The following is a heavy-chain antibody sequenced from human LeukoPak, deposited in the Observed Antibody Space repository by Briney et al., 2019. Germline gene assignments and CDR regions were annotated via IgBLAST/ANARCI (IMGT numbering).Heavy chain of an antibody. V-gene: IGHV4-4*02. CDR2: IHHLGNT. D-gene: IGHD3-3*01. CDR3: ARTTISGVLRNHHFDY. Sequence: SGTLSLTCAVSGDSISSNDWWNWVRQSPGKGLEWIGEIHHLGNTNYNPSLMSRVNISVDITKNQFALKLSSVTAADTAVYYCARTTISGVLRNHHFDYWGRGTLVTVSS. CDR1: GDSISSNDW. J-gene: IGHJ4*02.